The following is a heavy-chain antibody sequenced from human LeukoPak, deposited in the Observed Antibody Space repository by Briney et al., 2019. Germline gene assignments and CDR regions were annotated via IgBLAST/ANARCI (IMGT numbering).Heavy chain of an antibody. J-gene: IGHJ4*02. CDR1: GGSISSNSYY. Sequence: SETLSLTCTVSGGSISSNSYYWGWLRQPPGKGLEWIGSIYYSGSTYYSSSLKSRVTISVDTSKNQFSLKLSSVTAADTAMYYCARVKRRYQVLKPLHETPSHYFDYWGQGTLVTVSS. V-gene: IGHV4-39*07. D-gene: IGHD2-2*01. CDR2: IYYSGST. CDR3: ARVKRRYQVLKPLHETPSHYFDY.